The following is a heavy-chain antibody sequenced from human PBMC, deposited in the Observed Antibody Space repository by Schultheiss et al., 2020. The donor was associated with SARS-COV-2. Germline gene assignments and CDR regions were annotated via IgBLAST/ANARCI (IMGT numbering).Heavy chain of an antibody. CDR1: GYSFTSYW. J-gene: IGHJ4*02. CDR3: ARLDSGLRFLEWSEAIDY. V-gene: IGHV5-10-1*01. CDR2: IDPSDSYT. D-gene: IGHD3-3*01. Sequence: GESLKISCKGSGYSFTSYWISWVRQMPGKGLEWMGRIDPSDSYTNYSPSFQGHVTISADKSISTAYLQWSSLKASDTAMYYCARLDSGLRFLEWSEAIDYWGQGTLVTVSS.